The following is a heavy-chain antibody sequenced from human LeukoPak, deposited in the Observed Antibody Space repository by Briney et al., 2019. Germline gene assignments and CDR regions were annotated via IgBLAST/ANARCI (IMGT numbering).Heavy chain of an antibody. CDR2: ISYSGST. D-gene: IGHD3-3*01. CDR3: ARGATPGNTIFGVVSPPHFDY. V-gene: IGHV4-59*08. Sequence: PSETLSLTCTVSGGSISSSYWSWIRQPPGKGLQWIGYISYSGSTNYNPSLKSRVTISVDTSKNQFSLKLSSVTAADTAVYYCARGATPGNTIFGVVSPPHFDYWGQGTLVTVSS. J-gene: IGHJ4*02. CDR1: GGSISSSY.